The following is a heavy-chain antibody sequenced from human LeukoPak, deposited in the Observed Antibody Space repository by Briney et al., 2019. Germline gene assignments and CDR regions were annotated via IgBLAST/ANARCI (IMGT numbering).Heavy chain of an antibody. CDR2: ISYDGSNK. Sequence: GGSLRLSCAASGFTFSSYGMHWVRQAPGKGLEWVAVISYDGSNKYYADSVKGRFTISRDNGKNSLDLQMNSLRADDTAFYYCARDTLGEGEDANYAVYYFDYWGQGTVVTVSS. D-gene: IGHD4/OR15-4a*01. V-gene: IGHV3-30*03. J-gene: IGHJ4*02. CDR3: ARDTLGEGEDANYAVYYFDY. CDR1: GFTFSSYG.